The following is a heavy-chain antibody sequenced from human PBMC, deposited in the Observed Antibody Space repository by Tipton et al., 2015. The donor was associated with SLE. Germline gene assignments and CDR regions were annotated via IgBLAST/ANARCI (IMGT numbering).Heavy chain of an antibody. CDR1: GFTFSSYA. V-gene: IGHV3-30-3*01. D-gene: IGHD6-13*01. Sequence: SLRLSCAASGFTFSSYAMHWVRQAPGKGLEWVAVISYDGSNKYYADSVKGRSTISRDNSKNTLYLQMNSLRAEDTAVYYCAREKSGSSSRLDYWGQGTLVTVTS. J-gene: IGHJ4*02. CDR2: ISYDGSNK. CDR3: AREKSGSSSRLDY.